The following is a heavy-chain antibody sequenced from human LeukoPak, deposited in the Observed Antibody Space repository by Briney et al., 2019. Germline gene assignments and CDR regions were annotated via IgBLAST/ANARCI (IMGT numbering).Heavy chain of an antibody. CDR1: GFTFSSYS. D-gene: IGHD3-16*01. CDR3: AREVTTLRRLGGRAAFDI. Sequence: GGSLRLSCAASGFTFSSYSMNWVRQAPGKGLEWVSYISSSSSYIYYAESVKGRFTISRDSAKNSLYLQMNSLRAEDTAVYYCAREVTTLRRLGGRAAFDIWGQGTMVTVSS. CDR2: ISSSSSYI. J-gene: IGHJ3*02. V-gene: IGHV3-21*01.